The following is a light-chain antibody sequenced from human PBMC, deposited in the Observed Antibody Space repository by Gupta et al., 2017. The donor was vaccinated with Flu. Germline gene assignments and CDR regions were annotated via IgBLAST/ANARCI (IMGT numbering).Light chain of an antibody. Sequence: DIQMTQSPSSLPASVGDRVTITCQASQGISSMLNWYQQKPGKAPKLLISDASKLETGVPSRFSGSGSGTHFTFTISSLQPGDFATYYCLQYDDLPFTFGPGTQVDF. CDR1: QGISSM. V-gene: IGKV1-33*01. CDR3: LQYDDLPFT. J-gene: IGKJ3*01. CDR2: DAS.